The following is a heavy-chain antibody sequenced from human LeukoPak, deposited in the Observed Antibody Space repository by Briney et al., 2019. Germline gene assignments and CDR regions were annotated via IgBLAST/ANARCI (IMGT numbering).Heavy chain of an antibody. D-gene: IGHD3-3*01. Sequence: PGGSLRLSCAASGFTFSSYSMNWVRQAPGKGLEWVSYISSSSSTIYYADSVKGRFTISRDNAKNSLYLQMNSLRAEDTAVYYCAKGSSIFGVVRGEYWGQGTLVTVSS. V-gene: IGHV3-48*01. CDR2: ISSSSSTI. CDR1: GFTFSSYS. J-gene: IGHJ4*02. CDR3: AKGSSIFGVVRGEY.